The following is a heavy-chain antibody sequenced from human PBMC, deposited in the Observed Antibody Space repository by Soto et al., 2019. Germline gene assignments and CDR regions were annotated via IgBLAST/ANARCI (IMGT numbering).Heavy chain of an antibody. V-gene: IGHV3-30-3*01. CDR2: ISYDGSNK. J-gene: IGHJ3*02. Sequence: QVQLVESGGGVVQPGRSLRLSCAASGFTFSSYAMHWVRQAPGKGLEWVAVISYDGSNKYYADSVKGRFTISRDNSKKTLYLQMNSLRAEDTAVYYCARDLSSGWYRASGAFDIWGQGTMVTVSS. CDR1: GFTFSSYA. D-gene: IGHD6-19*01. CDR3: ARDLSSGWYRASGAFDI.